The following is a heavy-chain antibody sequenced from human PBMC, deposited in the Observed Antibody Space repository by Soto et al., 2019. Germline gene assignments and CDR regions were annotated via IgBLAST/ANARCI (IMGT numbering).Heavy chain of an antibody. CDR1: GFTFSIYG. CDR3: ARDKAPYYHYGMDV. J-gene: IGHJ6*02. CDR2: IWYDGSNK. Sequence: PGGSLRLSCAASGFTFSIYGMHLVRQSPGKGLEWVAFIWYDGSNKYYADSVKGRFTISRDNSKNTLYLQMNSLRAEDTAVYYCARDKAPYYHYGMDVWCQGTTVTVSS. V-gene: IGHV3-33*01.